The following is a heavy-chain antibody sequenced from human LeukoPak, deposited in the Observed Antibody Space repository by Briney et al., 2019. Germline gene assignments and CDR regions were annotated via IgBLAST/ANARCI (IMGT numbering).Heavy chain of an antibody. CDR2: ISGSGGST. CDR3: AKAPRAAAGTYNGMDV. V-gene: IGHV3-23*01. CDR1: GLTFNTAW. D-gene: IGHD6-13*01. Sequence: GGSLRLSCVASGLTFNTAWMNWVRQAPGKGLEWVSAISGSGGSTYYADSVKGRFTISRDNSQDTLYLQMNGLRAEDTAVYYCAKAPRAAAGTYNGMDVWGQGTTVTVSS. J-gene: IGHJ6*02.